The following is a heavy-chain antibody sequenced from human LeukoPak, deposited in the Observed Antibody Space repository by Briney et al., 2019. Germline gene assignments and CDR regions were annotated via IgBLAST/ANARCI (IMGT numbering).Heavy chain of an antibody. D-gene: IGHD1-26*01. CDR3: ARFRPWDRFDP. CDR2: IYYSGST. V-gene: IGHV4-59*01. J-gene: IGHJ5*02. Sequence: SETLSLTCTVSGGSISSYYWSWIRQPPGKGLEWIGYIYYSGSTNYNPSLKSRVTISVDTSKNQFSLKLSSVTAADTAVYYCARFRPWDRFDPWAREPWSPSPQ. CDR1: GGSISSYY.